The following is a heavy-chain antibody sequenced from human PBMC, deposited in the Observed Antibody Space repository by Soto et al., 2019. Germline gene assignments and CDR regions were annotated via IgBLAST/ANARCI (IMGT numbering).Heavy chain of an antibody. CDR3: ARDKTQYQAPLGFDP. Sequence: ASVKVSCKPSGYTFTDYHIHWLRQAPGQGLEWVGWINPNSGSANYAQKFQGRVTLTRDTSIRTSYMELSSLRSDDTAVYYCARDKTQYQAPLGFDPWGQGTLVTVSS. CDR2: INPNSGSA. CDR1: GYTFTDYH. J-gene: IGHJ5*02. V-gene: IGHV1-2*02. D-gene: IGHD1-1*01.